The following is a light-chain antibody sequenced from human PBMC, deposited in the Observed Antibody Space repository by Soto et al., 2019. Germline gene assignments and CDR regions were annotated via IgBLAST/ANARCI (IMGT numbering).Light chain of an antibody. Sequence: QSVLTQPASVSGSPGQSITISCTGTSSDVGSYNVVSWCQQHPGKAPALMIYEATKRPSGVSNRFSGSKSGNTASLTISGLQAEDEADYYCCSFVGSNNYVFGTATKLTVL. CDR3: CSFVGSNNYV. CDR1: SSDVGSYNV. V-gene: IGLV2-23*01. CDR2: EAT. J-gene: IGLJ1*01.